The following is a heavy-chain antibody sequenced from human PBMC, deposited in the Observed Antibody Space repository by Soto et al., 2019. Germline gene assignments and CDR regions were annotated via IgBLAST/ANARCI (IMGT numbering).Heavy chain of an antibody. Sequence: GGSLRLSCAASGFTFSSYAMHWVRQAPGKGLEWVAVISYDGSNKYYADSVKGRFTISRDNSKNTLYLQMNSLRAEDTAVYYCAIDCVGGHRELYACPTRRSSDL. CDR1: GFTFSSYA. J-gene: IGHJ2*01. D-gene: IGHD3-16*01. CDR2: ISYDGSNK. CDR3: AIDCVGGHRELYACPTRRSSDL. V-gene: IGHV3-30-3*01.